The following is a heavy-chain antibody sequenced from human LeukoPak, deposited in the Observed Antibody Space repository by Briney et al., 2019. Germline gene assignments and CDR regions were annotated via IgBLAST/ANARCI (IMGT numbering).Heavy chain of an antibody. CDR2: IYYSGST. V-gene: IGHV4-39*07. CDR3: ARKDYDRGYFDY. CDR1: GGSISSSLYF. J-gene: IGHJ4*02. Sequence: KASETLSLTCTVSGGSISSSLYFWGWIRQPPGKGLEWIGSIYYSGSTYYNPSLKSRVTISVDKSTNQFSLKVSSVTAADTAVYYCARKDYDRGYFDYWGQGTLVTVSS. D-gene: IGHD3-22*01.